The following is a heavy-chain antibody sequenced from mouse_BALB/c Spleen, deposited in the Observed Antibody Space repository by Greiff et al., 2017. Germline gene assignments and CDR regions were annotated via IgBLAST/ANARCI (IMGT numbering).Heavy chain of an antibody. Sequence: GGGVVQPKGSLKLSCAASGVTFNTYAINWVRQAPGKGLEWVARIRSKSNNYATYYADSVKDRFTISRDDSQSMLYLQMNNLKTEDTAMYYCVRHGGYAMDYWGQGTSVTVSS. V-gene: IGHV10-1*02. J-gene: IGHJ4*01. CDR2: IRSKSNNYAT. CDR1: GVTFNTYA. CDR3: VRHGGYAMDY.